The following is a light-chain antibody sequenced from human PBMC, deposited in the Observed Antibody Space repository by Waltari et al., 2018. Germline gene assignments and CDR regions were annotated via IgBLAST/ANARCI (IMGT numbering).Light chain of an antibody. V-gene: IGLV1-47*01. CDR3: AAWDDSLSGRV. J-gene: IGLJ3*02. Sequence: QSVLTQPPSASGTPVQRVTISCSGSSSNIGSNYVSWYQQPPGTAPKLLIYRNNQRPSGVPDRFSGSKSGTSASLAISGLRSEDEADYYCAAWDDSLSGRVFGGGTKLTVL. CDR2: RNN. CDR1: SSNIGSNY.